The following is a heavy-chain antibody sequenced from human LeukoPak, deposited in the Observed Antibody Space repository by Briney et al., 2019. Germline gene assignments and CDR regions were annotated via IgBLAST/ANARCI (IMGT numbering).Heavy chain of an antibody. CDR1: GFTFSSYS. CDR2: ISSSSSYI. CDR3: ARDIVMITFGEEWGGAFDI. D-gene: IGHD3-16*01. J-gene: IGHJ3*02. Sequence: AGGSLRLSCAASGFTFSSYSMNWVRQAPGKGLEWVSSISSSSSYIYYADSVKGRFTISRDNAKNSLYLQMNSLRAEDTAVYYCARDIVMITFGEEWGGAFDIWGQGTMVTVSS. V-gene: IGHV3-21*01.